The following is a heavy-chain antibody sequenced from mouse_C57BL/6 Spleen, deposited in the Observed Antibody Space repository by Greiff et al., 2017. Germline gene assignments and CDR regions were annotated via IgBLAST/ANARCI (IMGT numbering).Heavy chain of an antibody. CDR1: GYTFTSYW. D-gene: IGHD1-1*01. CDR2: IDPSASET. J-gene: IGHJ1*03. Sequence: QVQLKQPGAELVRPGSSVKLSCKASGYTFTSYWMHWVKQRPIQGLEWIGNIDPSASETHYNQKFKDKATLTVDKSSSTAYMQLSSLTSEDSAVYYCARRYYYGSSPNWYFDVWGTGTTVTVSS. V-gene: IGHV1-52*01. CDR3: ARRYYYGSSPNWYFDV.